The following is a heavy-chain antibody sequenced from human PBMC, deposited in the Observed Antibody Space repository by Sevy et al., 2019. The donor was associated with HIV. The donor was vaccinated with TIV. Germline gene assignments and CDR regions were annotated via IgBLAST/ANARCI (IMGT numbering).Heavy chain of an antibody. J-gene: IGHJ4*02. V-gene: IGHV1-46*01. CDR1: GYTFTSYY. D-gene: IGHD3-22*01. CDR3: ATQSGGYYYDSSGYYWYY. Sequence: ASVKVSCKASGYTFTSYYMHWVRQAPGQGLEWMGIINPSGGSTSYAQMFQGRVTMTRDTSTSTVYMELSSLRSEDTAVYYCATQSGGYYYDSSGYYWYYWGQGTLVTVSS. CDR2: INPSGGST.